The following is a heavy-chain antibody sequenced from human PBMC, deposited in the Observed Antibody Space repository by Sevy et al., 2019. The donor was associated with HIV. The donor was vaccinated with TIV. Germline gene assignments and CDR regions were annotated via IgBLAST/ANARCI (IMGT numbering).Heavy chain of an antibody. CDR3: AREKGGIFGVVAGQFDS. V-gene: IGHV1-3*01. CDR2: IKADNGNI. Sequence: ASVKVSCKASGHSFTNHAIQWVRQAPGQGLEWMGWIKADNGNIKYSQKFQDRLTITRDTSATTAYMELRSLRPEDTALYFCAREKGGIFGVVAGQFDSWGQGTLVTVSS. D-gene: IGHD3-3*01. J-gene: IGHJ4*02. CDR1: GHSFTNHA.